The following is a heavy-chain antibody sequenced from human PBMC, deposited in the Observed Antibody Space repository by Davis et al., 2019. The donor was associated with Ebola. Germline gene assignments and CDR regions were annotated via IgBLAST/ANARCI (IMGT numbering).Heavy chain of an antibody. CDR2: ISTSSTI. Sequence: GESLKISCAASGFTFSSYSMNWVRQAPGKGLEWVSYISTSSTIYYADSVKGRFTISRDKAKNSLYLQMNSLRDEDTAVYYCARDGVDWNDFDYWGQGTLVTVSS. V-gene: IGHV3-48*02. CDR3: ARDGVDWNDFDY. CDR1: GFTFSSYS. J-gene: IGHJ4*02. D-gene: IGHD1-1*01.